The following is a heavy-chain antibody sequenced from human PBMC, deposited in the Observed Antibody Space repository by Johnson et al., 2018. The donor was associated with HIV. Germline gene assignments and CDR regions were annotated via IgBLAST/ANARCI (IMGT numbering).Heavy chain of an antibody. J-gene: IGHJ3*02. CDR1: GYSFRNSA. CDR2: IWSDGTNK. Sequence: QVQLVESGGGLIQPGGSLRLSCVASGYSFRNSAMHWVRQAPGKGLEWVATIWSDGTNKYYGDSVKGRFTVSRDSSKNTLFLQMTSLRVEDTAVYYCYGYYDAFDIWGQGTMVSVSS. CDR3: YGYYDAFDI. D-gene: IGHD3-10*01. V-gene: IGHV3-33*01.